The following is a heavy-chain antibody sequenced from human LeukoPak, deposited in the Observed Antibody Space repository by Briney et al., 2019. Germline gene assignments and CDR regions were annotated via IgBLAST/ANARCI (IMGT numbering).Heavy chain of an antibody. D-gene: IGHD3-22*01. CDR3: ARDYGYYDSSGPAD. CDR1: GSSISSGYY. Sequence: SETLSLTCTVSGSSISSGYYWGWIRQPPGKGLEWIGSIYYSGSTYYNPSLKSRVTISVDTSKNQFSLKLSSVTAADTAVYYCARDYGYYDSSGPADWGQGTLVTVSS. V-gene: IGHV4-38-2*02. CDR2: IYYSGST. J-gene: IGHJ4*02.